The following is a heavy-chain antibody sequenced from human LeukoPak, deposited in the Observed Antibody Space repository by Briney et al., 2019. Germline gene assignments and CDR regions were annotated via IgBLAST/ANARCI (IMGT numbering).Heavy chain of an antibody. J-gene: IGHJ3*02. V-gene: IGHV3-43D*03. D-gene: IGHD2-21*01. CDR2: ISWDGGST. Sequence: AGGSLRLSCAASGFTFDDYAMHWVRQAPGKGLEWVSLISWDGGSTYYADSVKGRFTISRDNAKNTLYLQMNSLRAEDTAVYYCARGRGFYSFDAFDIWGQGTMVTVSS. CDR3: ARGRGFYSFDAFDI. CDR1: GFTFDDYA.